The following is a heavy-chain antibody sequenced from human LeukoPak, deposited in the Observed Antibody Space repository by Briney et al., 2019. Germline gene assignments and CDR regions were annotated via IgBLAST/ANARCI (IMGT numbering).Heavy chain of an antibody. D-gene: IGHD6-13*01. CDR1: GFTFSSYW. V-gene: IGHV3-7*01. J-gene: IGHJ6*03. CDR3: ARLAALKAPYYYYYYMDV. Sequence: AGGSLRLSCAASGFTFSSYWMIWVRQAPGKGLEWVANIKQDGSEKYYVDSVKGRFTISRDNAKNSLYLQMNSLRAEDTAVYYCARLAALKAPYYYYYYMDVWGKGTTVTVSS. CDR2: IKQDGSEK.